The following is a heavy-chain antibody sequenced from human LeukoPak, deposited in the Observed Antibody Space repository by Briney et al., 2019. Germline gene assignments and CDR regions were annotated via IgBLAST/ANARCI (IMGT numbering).Heavy chain of an antibody. J-gene: IGHJ3*02. D-gene: IGHD3-10*01. CDR3: ASATWSYYNVSDI. V-gene: IGHV4-30-2*01. CDR1: GGSISSGGYS. Sequence: NASQTLSLTCAVSGGSISSGGYSWSWIRQPPGKGLEWIGYIYHSGSTYYNPSLKSRVTISVDRSKNQFSLKLSSVTAADTAVYYCASATWSYYNVSDIWGQGTMVTVSS. CDR2: IYHSGST.